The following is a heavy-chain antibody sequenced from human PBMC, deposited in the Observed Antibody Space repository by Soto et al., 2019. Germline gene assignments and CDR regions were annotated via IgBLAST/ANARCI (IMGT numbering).Heavy chain of an antibody. J-gene: IGHJ1*01. Sequence: EVQGVESGGGLVQPGGSLRLSCVVSGFTFSSYWMHWVRQAPGKGLVCVSWINGDGSRTENADSVKGRFTISRDNSKHMLYLHMNSLRHDDTVLYYCARGTIRGQGTLVTVSS. CDR3: ARGTI. CDR2: INGDGSRT. CDR1: GFTFSSYW. D-gene: IGHD3-3*01. V-gene: IGHV3-74*01.